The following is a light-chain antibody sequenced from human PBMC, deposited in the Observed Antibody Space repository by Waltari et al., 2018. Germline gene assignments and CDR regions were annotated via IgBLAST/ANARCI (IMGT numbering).Light chain of an antibody. CDR1: QSVTSTS. Sequence: VLTQSPGTLSFSPGERATISCRASQSVTSTSLTWYQQRLGQAPRLLIYGTSSRATGIPDRFSGSGSGTDFTLTISRLEPEDFAVYYCQQYAREVVTFGGGTKVEI. V-gene: IGKV3-20*01. CDR3: QQYAREVVT. J-gene: IGKJ4*01. CDR2: GTS.